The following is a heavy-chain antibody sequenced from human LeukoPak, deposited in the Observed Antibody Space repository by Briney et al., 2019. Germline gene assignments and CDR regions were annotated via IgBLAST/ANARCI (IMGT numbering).Heavy chain of an antibody. D-gene: IGHD1-26*01. CDR1: GFTFSDHY. Sequence: PGGSLRLSCAASGFTFSDHYMDWVRQAPGKGLEWVSAISGSGGSTYYADSVKGRFTISRDNSKNTLYLQMNSLRAEDTAVYYCARGSGDFDYWGQGTLVTVSS. CDR2: ISGSGGST. V-gene: IGHV3-23*01. CDR3: ARGSGDFDY. J-gene: IGHJ4*02.